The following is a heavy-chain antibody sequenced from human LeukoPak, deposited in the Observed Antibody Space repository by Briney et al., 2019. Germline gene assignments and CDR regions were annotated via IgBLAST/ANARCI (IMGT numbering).Heavy chain of an antibody. CDR3: ATSGRVSGSYGFYYYYMDV. Sequence: GGSLRLSCAASGFTFSSYSMNWVRQAPGKGLEWVSSISSSSSYIYYADSVKGRFTISRDNAKNSLYLQMNSLRAEDTAVYYCATSGRVSGSYGFYYYYMDVWGKGTTVTVSS. CDR1: GFTFSSYS. CDR2: ISSSSSYI. J-gene: IGHJ6*03. D-gene: IGHD1-26*01. V-gene: IGHV3-21*01.